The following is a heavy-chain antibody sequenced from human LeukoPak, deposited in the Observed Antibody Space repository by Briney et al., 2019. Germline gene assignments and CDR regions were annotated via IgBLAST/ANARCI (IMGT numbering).Heavy chain of an antibody. CDR3: ARADGGVRGYYFDY. Sequence: PSQTLSLSCTVSGASISSGGFYWSWVGQDPGQGLVWIGYIYYGGSTYYNQSLKRRITISVDTSKNQFSLELSSVTAADSAVYFCARADGGVRGYYFDYWGQGIMVTVSS. J-gene: IGHJ4*02. V-gene: IGHV4-31*03. CDR2: IYYGGST. CDR1: GASISSGGFY. D-gene: IGHD3-10*01.